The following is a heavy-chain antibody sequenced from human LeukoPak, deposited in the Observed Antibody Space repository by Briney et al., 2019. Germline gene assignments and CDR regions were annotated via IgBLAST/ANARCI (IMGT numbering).Heavy chain of an antibody. V-gene: IGHV4-39*01. CDR2: IYYSGST. J-gene: IGHJ5*02. CDR1: GGSISSSSYY. CDR3: ASYAAAGTALFDP. D-gene: IGHD6-13*01. Sequence: SETLSLTCTVSGGSISSSSYYWGWIRQPPGKGLVWIGSIYYSGSTYYNPSLKSRVTISVDTSKNQFSLKLSSVTAADTAVYYCASYAAAGTALFDPWGQGTLVTVSS.